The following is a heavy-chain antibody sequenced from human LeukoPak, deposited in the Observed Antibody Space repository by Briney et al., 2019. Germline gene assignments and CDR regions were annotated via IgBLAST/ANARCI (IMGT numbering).Heavy chain of an antibody. V-gene: IGHV3-66*04. CDR3: AKLGSSTVAFDH. Sequence: GGSLRLSCTASGFTVRTNYMSWVRQAPGKGLEWVSVIYSSGDTYYADSVKGRFTISRDDSKNTLYLQMNSLRAEDTAAYFCAKLGSSTVAFDHWGQGTLVTVSS. CDR1: GFTVRTNY. D-gene: IGHD6-6*01. J-gene: IGHJ4*02. CDR2: IYSSGDT.